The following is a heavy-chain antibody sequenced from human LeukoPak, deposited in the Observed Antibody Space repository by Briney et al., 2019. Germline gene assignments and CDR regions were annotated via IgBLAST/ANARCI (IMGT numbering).Heavy chain of an antibody. CDR2: ISSSGSTV. D-gene: IGHD2-21*02. CDR3: ARGGTYCGGDCYWLHAFDI. V-gene: IGHV3-48*03. CDR1: GFTFSSYE. Sequence: GGSLRLSCAASGFTFSSYEMNWVRQDPGKGLEWVSYISSSGSTVYYADSVKGRFTISRDNAKSSLYLQMNSLRAEDTAVYYCARGGTYCGGDCYWLHAFDIWGQGTMVTVFS. J-gene: IGHJ3*02.